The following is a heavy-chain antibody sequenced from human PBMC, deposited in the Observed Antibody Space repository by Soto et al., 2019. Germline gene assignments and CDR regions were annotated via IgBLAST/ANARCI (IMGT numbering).Heavy chain of an antibody. CDR1: GYTFTSYY. Sequence: ASVKVSCKASGYTFTSYYMHWVRQAPGQGLEWMGIINPSGGSTSYAQKFQGRVTMTRDTSTSTVYMELSSLRSEDTAVYYCASDLWFGELLPKFYYYYGMDVWGQGTTVTVSS. D-gene: IGHD3-10*01. J-gene: IGHJ6*02. CDR2: INPSGGST. V-gene: IGHV1-46*01. CDR3: ASDLWFGELLPKFYYYYGMDV.